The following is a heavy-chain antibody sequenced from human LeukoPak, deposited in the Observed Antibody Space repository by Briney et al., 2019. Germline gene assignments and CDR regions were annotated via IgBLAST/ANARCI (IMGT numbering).Heavy chain of an antibody. CDR3: ARVVSDIVVVPAAIPVIDY. CDR2: INPNSGGT. Sequence: ASVKVSCKASGHTFTGYYTHWVRQAPGQGLEWMGRINPNSGGTNYAQKFQGRVTMTRDTSISTAYMELSRLRSDDTAVYYCARVVSDIVVVPAAIPVIDYWGQGTLVTVSS. J-gene: IGHJ4*02. CDR1: GHTFTGYY. D-gene: IGHD2-2*01. V-gene: IGHV1-2*06.